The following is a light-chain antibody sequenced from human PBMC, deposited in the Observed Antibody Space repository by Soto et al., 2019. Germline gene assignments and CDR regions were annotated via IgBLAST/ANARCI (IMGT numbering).Light chain of an antibody. CDR1: GSDIGAYNY. Sequence: QSVLTQPASVSGSPGQSITISCTGSGSDIGAYNYVFWYQQHPGKAPKLLIYGVNCRPSGVSSRFSASKSAYAASLTISGLQAEDEANYYCSSFTPSYFYVFGPGTKVTVL. J-gene: IGLJ1*01. V-gene: IGLV2-14*01. CDR2: GVN. CDR3: SSFTPSYFYV.